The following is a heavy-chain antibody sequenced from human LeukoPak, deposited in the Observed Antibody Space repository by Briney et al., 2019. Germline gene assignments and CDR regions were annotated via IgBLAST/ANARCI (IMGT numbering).Heavy chain of an antibody. J-gene: IGHJ6*02. Sequence: KPSETLSLTCTVSGGSISSSSYYWGWIRQPPGKGLEWIGSIYYSGSTYYNPSLKSRVTISVDTSKNQFSLKLSSVTAADTAVYYCARDVITWDYYYYGMDVWGQGTTVTVSS. CDR2: IYYSGST. CDR1: GGSISSSSYY. D-gene: IGHD1-14*01. V-gene: IGHV4-39*07. CDR3: ARDVITWDYYYYGMDV.